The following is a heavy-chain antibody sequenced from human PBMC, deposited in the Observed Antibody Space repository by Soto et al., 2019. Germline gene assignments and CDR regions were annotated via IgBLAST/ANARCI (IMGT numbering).Heavy chain of an antibody. V-gene: IGHV1-69*02. CDR2: IIPILGIA. CDR1: GGTFSSYT. J-gene: IGHJ1*01. D-gene: IGHD2-15*01. Sequence: QVQLVQSGAEVKKPGSSVKVSCKASGGTFSSYTISWVRQAPGQGLEWMGRIIPILGIANYAQKFQGRVKITADKSTSTAYMELSSLRSKDTAVYYCARGEREGYCSGGSCYSSEYFQHWGQGTLVTVSS. CDR3: ARGEREGYCSGGSCYSSEYFQH.